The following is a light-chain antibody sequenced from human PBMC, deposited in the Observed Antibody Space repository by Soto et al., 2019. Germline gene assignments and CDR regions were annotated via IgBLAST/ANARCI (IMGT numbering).Light chain of an antibody. CDR1: QSITRL. CDR2: TAS. J-gene: IGKJ1*01. Sequence: DVHLTQSPSTLSAVVGDRVTIACRASQSITRLLAWYQQKPGKAPKLLISTASRLQRGVQSRFSGNGSETGFTLTISRLQLDDFATYYCQQYITYQWTFGQGTRV. CDR3: QQYITYQWT. V-gene: IGKV1-5*03.